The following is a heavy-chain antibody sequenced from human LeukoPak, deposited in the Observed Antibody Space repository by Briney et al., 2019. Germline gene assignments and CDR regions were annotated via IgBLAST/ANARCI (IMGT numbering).Heavy chain of an antibody. J-gene: IGHJ4*02. D-gene: IGHD3-3*01. CDR1: GYSFTSYW. CDR2: IYPGDSDT. V-gene: IGHV5-51*01. CDR3: ARESLTLFGVADY. Sequence: GESLKISCKGSGYSFTSYWIGWVRQMPGKGLEWMGIIYPGDSDTRYSPPFQGQVTISADKSITTAYLQWSSLKASDTAMYYCARESLTLFGVADYWAQGTLVTVSS.